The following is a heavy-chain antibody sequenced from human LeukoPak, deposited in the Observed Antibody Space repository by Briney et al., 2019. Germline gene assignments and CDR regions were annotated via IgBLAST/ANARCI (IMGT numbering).Heavy chain of an antibody. Sequence: GGSLRLSCSASGFTFGAYFMHWVRQAPGKGLQYVSSISSNEYDTYYADSVKGRFTISRDNSKNTLFLQMNNLRPEDTAVYYCVKNLNGTWSFDYWGQGTLVTVSS. CDR3: VKNLNGTWSFDY. J-gene: IGHJ4*02. V-gene: IGHV3-64D*06. CDR2: ISSNEYDT. D-gene: IGHD2-8*01. CDR1: GFTFGAYF.